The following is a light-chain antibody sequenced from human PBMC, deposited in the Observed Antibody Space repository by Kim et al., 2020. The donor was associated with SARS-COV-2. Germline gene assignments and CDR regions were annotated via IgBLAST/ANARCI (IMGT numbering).Light chain of an antibody. CDR3: QLRSNCP. J-gene: IGKJ3*01. V-gene: IGKV3-11*01. Sequence: VSLSPGERVTLSCRASHSIGNSLAWYQQKAGQAPRLLIYDASNRATGIPARFSGSGSGTDFTLTISSLEPEDFADYYCQLRSNCPFGPGTKVDIK. CDR2: DAS. CDR1: HSIGNS.